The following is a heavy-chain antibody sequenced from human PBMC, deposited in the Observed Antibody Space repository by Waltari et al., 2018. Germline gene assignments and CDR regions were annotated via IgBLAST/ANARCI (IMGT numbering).Heavy chain of an antibody. Sequence: EVQLVESGGDLIQPGGSLRLSCAASGFTFSSYEMNWVRQAPGKGLEWVTKISSSGRTIYYADSVKGRFTISTDNAKNSLYLQMNSLRAEDTAVYYCAREVRVCSGGSCYFDYWGQGTLVTVSS. CDR2: ISSSGRTI. J-gene: IGHJ4*02. CDR1: GFTFSSYE. D-gene: IGHD2-15*01. V-gene: IGHV3-48*03. CDR3: AREVRVCSGGSCYFDY.